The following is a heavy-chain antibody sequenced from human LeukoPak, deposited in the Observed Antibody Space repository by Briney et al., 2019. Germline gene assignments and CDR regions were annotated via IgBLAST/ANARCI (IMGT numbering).Heavy chain of an antibody. Sequence: GGSLRLSCAASGLIVSSNYMTWVRQAPGKGLEWVSTISGRDGRTYYADSVRGRFTIPRDNSKNMLYLQMNSLRAEDTAIYYCAKDQFIANHWFDPWGQGTLVTVSS. CDR2: ISGRDGRT. V-gene: IGHV3-23*01. CDR3: AKDQFIANHWFDP. D-gene: IGHD1-14*01. CDR1: GLIVSSNY. J-gene: IGHJ5*02.